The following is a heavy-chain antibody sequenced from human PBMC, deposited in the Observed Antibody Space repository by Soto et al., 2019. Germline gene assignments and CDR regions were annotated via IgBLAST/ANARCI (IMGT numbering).Heavy chain of an antibody. D-gene: IGHD1-26*01. CDR2: IVVGSGNT. J-gene: IGHJ4*02. CDR1: GFTFTSSA. Sequence: VASVKVSCTASGFTFTSSAGQWVRQARGQRLEWIGWIVVGSGNTNYAQKFQERVTITRDMSTSTAYMELSSLRSEDTAVYYCAGARVGATSFDYWGQGTLVTVSS. V-gene: IGHV1-58*01. CDR3: AGARVGATSFDY.